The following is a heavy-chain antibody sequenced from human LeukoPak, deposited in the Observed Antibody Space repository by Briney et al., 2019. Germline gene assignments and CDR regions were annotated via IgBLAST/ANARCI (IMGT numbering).Heavy chain of an antibody. V-gene: IGHV3-7*01. CDR2: IKQDGSEK. D-gene: IGHD6-13*01. J-gene: IGHJ5*02. CDR3: VRSQYSSSS. CDR1: GFSFSTDW. Sequence: GGSLRLSCAASGFSFSTDWMSWVRQAPGKGLEWVANIKQDGSEKHYVDSVKGRFTISRDNAKNSLYLQMSSLRVEDTAVYYCVRSQYSSSSWGQGTLVTVSS.